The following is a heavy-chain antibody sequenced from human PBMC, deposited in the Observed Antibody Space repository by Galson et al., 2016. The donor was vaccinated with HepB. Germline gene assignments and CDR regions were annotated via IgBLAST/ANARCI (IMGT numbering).Heavy chain of an antibody. J-gene: IGHJ5*02. CDR3: ARDRRNYGLGRSIDP. CDR2: IWYDGSSK. CDR1: GFIFRSYG. D-gene: IGHD3-10*01. V-gene: IGHV3-33*01. Sequence: SLRLSCAASGFIFRSYGMHWVRQAPGKGLEWVAVIWYDGSSKYYADSVKGRFTISRDNSKNTLYLQMNSLRVEDTAVYYCARDRRNYGLGRSIDPWGQGNLVTVSS.